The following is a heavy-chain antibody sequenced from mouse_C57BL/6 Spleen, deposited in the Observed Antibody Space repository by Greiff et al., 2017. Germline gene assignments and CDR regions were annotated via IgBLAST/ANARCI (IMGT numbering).Heavy chain of an antibody. CDR3: VRFTTVMRMDY. V-gene: IGHV10-1*01. Sequence: EVHLVESGGGLVQPKGSLKLSCAASGFSFNTYAMNWVRQAPGKGLEWVARIRSKSNNYATYYADSVKDRFTISRDDSESMLYLQMNNLKTEDTAMYYCVRFTTVMRMDYWGQGTSVTVSS. CDR1: GFSFNTYA. CDR2: IRSKSNNYAT. D-gene: IGHD1-1*01. J-gene: IGHJ4*01.